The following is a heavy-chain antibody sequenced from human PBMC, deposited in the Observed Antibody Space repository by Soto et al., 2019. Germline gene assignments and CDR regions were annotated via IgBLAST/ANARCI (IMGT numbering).Heavy chain of an antibody. CDR2: IYYNGRT. J-gene: IGHJ4*02. V-gene: IGHV4-31*03. CDR1: GGSICSGGYY. Sequence: TLALTCTVSGGSICSGGYYWTWIRQHPGKGLEWIGYIYYNGRTSYNPSLESRVTISVDTSKNQFYLKLSSVTAADTAVYYCARDYGDYGAYDYWGQGALVTVSS. D-gene: IGHD4-17*01. CDR3: ARDYGDYGAYDY.